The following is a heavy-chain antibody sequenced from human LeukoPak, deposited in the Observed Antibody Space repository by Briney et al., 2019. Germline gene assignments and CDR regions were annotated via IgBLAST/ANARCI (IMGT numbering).Heavy chain of an antibody. CDR3: ARVARASILPYYYYYMDV. D-gene: IGHD3-3*01. CDR1: GGSISSYY. CDR2: IYTSGST. V-gene: IGHV4-4*07. J-gene: IGHJ6*03. Sequence: KPSETLSLTCTVSGGSISSYYWSWIRQPAGKGLEWIGRIYTSGSTNYNPSLKSRVTMSVDTSKNQFSLKLSSVTAADTAVYYCARVARASILPYYYYYMDVWGKGTTVTVSS.